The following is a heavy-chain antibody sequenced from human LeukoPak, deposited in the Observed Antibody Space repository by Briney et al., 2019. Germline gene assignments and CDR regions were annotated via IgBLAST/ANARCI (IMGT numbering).Heavy chain of an antibody. V-gene: IGHV3-30*04. D-gene: IGHD3-3*01. CDR2: ISYDGSNK. CDR3: ARDGYYDFWSGYYNYFDY. J-gene: IGHJ4*02. Sequence: GGSLRLSCAASGFTFSSYAMHWVRQAPGKGLEWVAVISYDGSNKYYADSVKGRFTISRDNSKNTLHLQMNSLRAEDTAVYYCARDGYYDFWSGYYNYFDYWGQGTLVTVSS. CDR1: GFTFSSYA.